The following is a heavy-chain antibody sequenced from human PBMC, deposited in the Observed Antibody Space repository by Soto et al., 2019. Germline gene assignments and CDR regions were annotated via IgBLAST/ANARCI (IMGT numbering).Heavy chain of an antibody. CDR3: ARSGGRIEAAISEYNCFDP. Sequence: QVQLVQSGAEVKKPGASVKVSCKASGYTFTSYGISWVRQAPGQGLEWMGWISAYNGNTNYAQKLQGRVTMTTDTSTSTAYMGLGSLRSDDTSVYYCARSGGRIEAAISEYNCFDPWVQGTLVTVSS. CDR2: ISAYNGNT. V-gene: IGHV1-18*01. J-gene: IGHJ5*02. CDR1: GYTFTSYG. D-gene: IGHD6-13*01.